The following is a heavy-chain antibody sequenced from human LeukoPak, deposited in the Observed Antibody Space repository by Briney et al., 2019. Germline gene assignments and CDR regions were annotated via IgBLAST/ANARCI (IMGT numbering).Heavy chain of an antibody. Sequence: GGSLRLSCVASGFTFSTYAMHWVRQAPGKGREWVAFISSDGNKNYYEDSVKGRFTISRDNSKNTLFLQMSSLRPEDTAMYYCAKHDGPIVVVTAKLDYWGLGTLVTVSS. D-gene: IGHD2-21*02. J-gene: IGHJ4*02. CDR2: ISSDGNKN. V-gene: IGHV3-30*18. CDR1: GFTFSTYA. CDR3: AKHDGPIVVVTAKLDY.